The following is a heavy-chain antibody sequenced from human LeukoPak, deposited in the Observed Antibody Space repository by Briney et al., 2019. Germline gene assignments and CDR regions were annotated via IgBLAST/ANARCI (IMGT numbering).Heavy chain of an antibody. CDR1: AFTFSSHS. V-gene: IGHV3-21*01. CDR2: ISSSSSYI. D-gene: IGHD3-22*01. J-gene: IGHJ4*02. Sequence: PGRSLRLSCAASAFTFSSHSMNCVRQAPAKRHEWVSSISSSSSYIYYADSVKGRFTISRDNAKNSLYLQMNSLRAEDTAVYYCARDFYDSSGYYYRFDYWGQGTLVTVSS. CDR3: ARDFYDSSGYYYRFDY.